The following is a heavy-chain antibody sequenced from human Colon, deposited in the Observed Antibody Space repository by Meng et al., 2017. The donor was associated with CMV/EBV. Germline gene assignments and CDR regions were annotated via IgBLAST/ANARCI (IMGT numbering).Heavy chain of an antibody. Sequence: ASVKVSCKGSGDSFDPQSINWVRQAPGQGLEWLGWISVYNGDTDYAQKFEGRLTLTTDTSTTTAYMELRSLRSDDSAVYFCAKDMRPYCSKSACYTPYDSWGQGTLVTVSS. J-gene: IGHJ4*02. CDR2: ISVYNGDT. V-gene: IGHV1-18*01. CDR3: AKDMRPYCSKSACYTPYDS. CDR1: GDSFDPQS. D-gene: IGHD2-15*01.